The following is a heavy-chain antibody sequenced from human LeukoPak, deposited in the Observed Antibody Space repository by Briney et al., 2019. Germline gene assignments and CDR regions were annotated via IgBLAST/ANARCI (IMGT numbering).Heavy chain of an antibody. D-gene: IGHD2-15*01. CDR2: ISDSYGVT. CDR1: GFTFSSYS. Sequence: GGSLRLSCAASGFTFSSYSMNWVRQAPGKGLEWVSTISDSYGVTYYADSVKGRFTISRDNSKNTLYLQMNSLRAEDTAVYYCAKDQAVVVVAATFDYWGQGTLVTVSS. CDR3: AKDQAVVVVAATFDY. J-gene: IGHJ4*02. V-gene: IGHV3-23*01.